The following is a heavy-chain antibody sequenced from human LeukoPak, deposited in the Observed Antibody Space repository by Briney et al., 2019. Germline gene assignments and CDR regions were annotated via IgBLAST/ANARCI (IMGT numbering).Heavy chain of an antibody. CDR1: GFTFSSYG. D-gene: IGHD3-3*01. CDR2: IRYDGSNK. Sequence: GGSLRLSFAASGFTFSSYGMHWVRQAPGKGLEWVAFIRYDGSNKYYADSVKGRFTISRDNSKNTLYLQLNSLRAEDTAVYYYAKVSERFLEWPQNWGQGTLVTVSS. CDR3: AKVSERFLEWPQN. J-gene: IGHJ4*02. V-gene: IGHV3-30*02.